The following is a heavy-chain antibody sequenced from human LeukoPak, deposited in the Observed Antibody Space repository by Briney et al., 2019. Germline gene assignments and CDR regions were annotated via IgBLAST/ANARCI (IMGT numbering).Heavy chain of an antibody. CDR1: GGTFSSYA. D-gene: IGHD2-15*01. CDR3: ARGGYCSGGSCYYY. V-gene: IGHV1-69*13. CDR2: IIPIFGTA. Sequence: APVKVSCKASGGTFSSYAISWVRQAPGQGLEWMAGIIPIFGTANYAQKFQGRVTITADESTSTAYMELSSMRSEDTAVYYCARGGYCSGGSCYYYWGQGTLVTVSS. J-gene: IGHJ4*02.